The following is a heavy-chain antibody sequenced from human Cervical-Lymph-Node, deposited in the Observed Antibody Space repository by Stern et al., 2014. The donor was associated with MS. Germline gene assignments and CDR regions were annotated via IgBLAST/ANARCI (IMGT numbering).Heavy chain of an antibody. V-gene: IGHV1-18*01. CDR1: GYTFTTFG. J-gene: IGHJ6*02. CDR2: ISGYNGNT. Sequence: VQLEESGAEVKKPGASVKVSCKASGYTFTTFGISWVRQAPGHGLEWMGWISGYNGNTNYAQKFQGRVAMTTDTSASTAYMELRSLRSDDTAVYYCARDIVIVPAGYYGMDVWGQGTTVTVSS. D-gene: IGHD2-2*01. CDR3: ARDIVIVPAGYYGMDV.